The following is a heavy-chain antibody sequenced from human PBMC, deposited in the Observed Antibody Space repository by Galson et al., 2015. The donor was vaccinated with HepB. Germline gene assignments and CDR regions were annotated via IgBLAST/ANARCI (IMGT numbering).Heavy chain of an antibody. Sequence: SLRLSCAASGFTFSSYAMHWVRQAPGKGLEWVAVISYDGSNKYYADSVKGRFTISRDNSKNTLYLQMNSLRAEDTAVYYCARESSYYDSSGYYSLDYWGQGTLVTVSS. CDR3: ARESSYYDSSGYYSLDY. CDR2: ISYDGSNK. CDR1: GFTFSSYA. D-gene: IGHD3-22*01. J-gene: IGHJ4*02. V-gene: IGHV3-30*04.